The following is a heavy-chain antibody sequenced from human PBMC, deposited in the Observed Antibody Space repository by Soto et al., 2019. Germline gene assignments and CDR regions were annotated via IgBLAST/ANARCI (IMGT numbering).Heavy chain of an antibody. CDR3: AHRGRYSYLRD. Sequence: QITLKESGPTLVKPTQTLTLTCTFSVFSLSTSGVGVGWIRQPPGKDLEWLALIYWDDDKRYSPSLKSRLTFTKVTSNNQVVLTMTNIDPVDTATYYCAHRGRYSYLRDWGQGTLVTVSS. CDR2: IYWDDDK. CDR1: VFSLSTSGVG. V-gene: IGHV2-5*02. D-gene: IGHD5-18*01. J-gene: IGHJ4*02.